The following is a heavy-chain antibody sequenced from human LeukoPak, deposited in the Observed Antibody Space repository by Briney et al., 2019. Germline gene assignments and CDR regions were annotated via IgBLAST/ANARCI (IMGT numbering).Heavy chain of an antibody. D-gene: IGHD1-14*01. CDR1: GDSVSSEDAT. V-gene: IGHV6-1*01. CDR3: ARASNRAFDA. Sequence: SQTLSLTCAISGDSVSSEDATWNWIRQSPSRGLEWLGRTYYRSKWGSDYAVSVKSRVTVNPDSSKNQSSLLLNSVTPEDTAVYFCARASNRAFDAWGQGTVVIVSS. CDR2: TYYRSKWGS. J-gene: IGHJ3*01.